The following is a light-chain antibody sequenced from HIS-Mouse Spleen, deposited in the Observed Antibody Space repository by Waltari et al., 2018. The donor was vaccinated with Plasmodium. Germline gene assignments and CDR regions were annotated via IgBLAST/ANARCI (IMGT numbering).Light chain of an antibody. Sequence: DIQMTQSPSSLSASVGDRVTLTCRASQSISSYLNWYQQKPGKAPKLLIYAASSLQSGVPSRCSGRGSGTDFTLTIRSLQPEDFATYYCQQSYSTWTFGQGTKVEIK. CDR2: AAS. CDR3: QQSYSTWT. J-gene: IGKJ1*01. CDR1: QSISSY. V-gene: IGKV1-39*01.